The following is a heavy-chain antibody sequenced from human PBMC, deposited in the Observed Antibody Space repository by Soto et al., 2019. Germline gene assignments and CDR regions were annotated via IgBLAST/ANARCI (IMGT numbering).Heavy chain of an antibody. Sequence: PSETLSLTCTVSGGSMSTYYWGWIRQSPGKGLEWIGYIYYSGSTNYNPSLKSRVTISVDTSKNQFSLKLSSVTAADTAVYYCARFAVTTRVNWFDPWGQGTLVTVSS. CDR1: GGSMSTYY. CDR2: IYYSGST. CDR3: ARFAVTTRVNWFDP. V-gene: IGHV4-59*01. J-gene: IGHJ5*02. D-gene: IGHD4-4*01.